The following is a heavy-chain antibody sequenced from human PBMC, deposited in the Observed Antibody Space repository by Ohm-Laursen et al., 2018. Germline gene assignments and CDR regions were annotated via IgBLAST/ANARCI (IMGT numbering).Heavy chain of an antibody. CDR2: IYWDDTK. J-gene: IGHJ4*02. D-gene: IGHD6-13*01. V-gene: IGHV2-5*08. Sequence: TQTLTLTSTVSGISLSTSGMRVGWIRQPPGKALEWLALIYWDDTKRYSPSLKTRLTISKDTSKNQVVLTVTNMDPVDTATYYCARIRRYSSSWFYFDYWGQGTLVTVSS. CDR1: GISLSTSGMR. CDR3: ARIRRYSSSWFYFDY.